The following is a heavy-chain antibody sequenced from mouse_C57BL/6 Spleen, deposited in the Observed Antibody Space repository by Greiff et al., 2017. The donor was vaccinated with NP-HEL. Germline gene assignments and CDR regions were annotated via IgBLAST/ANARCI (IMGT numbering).Heavy chain of an antibody. J-gene: IGHJ4*01. Sequence: VQLQQSGAELVRPGASVTLSCKASGYTFTDYEMHWVKQTPVHGLEWIGAIDPETGGTAYNQKFKGKAILTADKSSSTAYMELRSLTSEDSAVYYCTRGDYGYAMDYWGQGTSVTVSS. CDR2: IDPETGGT. CDR1: GYTFTDYE. V-gene: IGHV1-15*01. CDR3: TRGDYGYAMDY. D-gene: IGHD1-1*01.